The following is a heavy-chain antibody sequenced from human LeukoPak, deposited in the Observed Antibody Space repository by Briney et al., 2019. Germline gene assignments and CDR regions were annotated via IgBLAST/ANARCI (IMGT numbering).Heavy chain of an antibody. D-gene: IGHD3-9*01. CDR1: GFTLSSYN. CDR2: ISSSSTHI. Sequence: GRSLRLSCAASGFTLSSYNMNWVRQTPGKGLEWVSSISSSSTHIYYADSVKGRFTISKDNAKNSLYLQMNSLRAEDTAVYYCARAPYDILTGYSPYYFDYWGQGTLVTVSS. J-gene: IGHJ4*02. V-gene: IGHV3-21*06. CDR3: ARAPYDILTGYSPYYFDY.